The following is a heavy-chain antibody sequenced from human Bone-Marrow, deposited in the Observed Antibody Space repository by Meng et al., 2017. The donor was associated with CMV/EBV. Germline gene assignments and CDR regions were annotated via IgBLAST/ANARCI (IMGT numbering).Heavy chain of an antibody. CDR2: IRNDGRGK. V-gene: IGHV3-30*02. J-gene: IGHJ4*02. Sequence: GESLKISCAASGFTFEHHGMHWVRQAPGKGLEWVAFIRNDGRGKYYGDSVKGRFIISRDNSKNTLYLQMNSLRLEETGVYYCATDELLFGGANVYFDHWGQGTLVTVSS. CDR3: ATDELLFGGANVYFDH. CDR1: GFTFEHHG. D-gene: IGHD3-16*02.